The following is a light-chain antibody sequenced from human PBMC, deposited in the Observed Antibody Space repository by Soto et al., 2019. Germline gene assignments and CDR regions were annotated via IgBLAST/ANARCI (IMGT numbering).Light chain of an antibody. CDR3: QQSYKMPS. CDR2: ATS. V-gene: IGKV1-39*01. J-gene: IGKJ5*01. CDR1: RNVSIY. Sequence: EIPLTQSPSTLAASVGDRLTLTCRASRNVSIYLNWYQHKPGKGPTLLIHATSNLQIGVPSRFSGSRSGTEFTLTISSLEPEDFGTYYCQQSYKMPSFGQGTRLEI.